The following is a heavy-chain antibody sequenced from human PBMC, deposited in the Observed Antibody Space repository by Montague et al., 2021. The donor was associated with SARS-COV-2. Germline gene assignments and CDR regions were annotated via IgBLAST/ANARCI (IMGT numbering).Heavy chain of an antibody. CDR1: GGSISSSSYY. CDR2: ICYSGST. CDR3: ARPPDQLLWFGELFDY. D-gene: IGHD3-10*01. Sequence: SETLSLTCTVSGGSISSSSYYWGWIRQPPGKGLEWIGSICYSGSTYYNPSLKSRVTISVDTSKNQFSLKLSSVTAADTAVYYCARPPDQLLWFGELFDYWGQGTLVTVSS. J-gene: IGHJ4*02. V-gene: IGHV4-39*01.